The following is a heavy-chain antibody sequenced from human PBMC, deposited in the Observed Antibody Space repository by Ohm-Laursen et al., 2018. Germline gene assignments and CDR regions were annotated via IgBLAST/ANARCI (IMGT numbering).Heavy chain of an antibody. V-gene: IGHV1-46*01. D-gene: IGHD7-27*01. J-gene: IGHJ5*02. Sequence: ASVKVSCNASGYTFTSYYMHWVRQAPGQGLDWMGVINPSGGSTTYAQKFQGRVTMTRDTSTSTVYMEMSSLRSEDTAVYYCARTGDWANWFDPWGQGTLVTVSS. CDR2: INPSGGST. CDR3: ARTGDWANWFDP. CDR1: GYTFTSYY.